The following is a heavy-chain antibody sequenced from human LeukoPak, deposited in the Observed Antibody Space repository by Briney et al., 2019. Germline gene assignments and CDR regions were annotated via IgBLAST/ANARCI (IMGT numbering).Heavy chain of an antibody. V-gene: IGHV3-7*03. J-gene: IGHJ6*03. CDR2: IKYDGSDK. Sequence: GGSLRLSCAASGFTFSSYWMSWVRQAPGKGLEWVATIKYDGSDKYYVDSVRGRFTISRDNAKNSLFLQMSSLRSEDTAVYYCARPRFPYYRLSGADYYYMDVWGKGTTVTVSS. CDR1: GFTFSSYW. CDR3: ARPRFPYYRLSGADYYYMDV. D-gene: IGHD3-10*01.